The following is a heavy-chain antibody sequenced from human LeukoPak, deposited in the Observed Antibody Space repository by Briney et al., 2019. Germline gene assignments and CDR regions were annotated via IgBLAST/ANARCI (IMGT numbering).Heavy chain of an antibody. CDR3: ARDLGRTYYYDSSGYCPFDY. J-gene: IGHJ4*02. CDR1: GYTFTSYG. CDR2: ISAYNGNT. D-gene: IGHD3-22*01. V-gene: IGHV1-18*01. Sequence: ASVKVSCKASGYTFTSYGISWVRQAPGQGLEWMGWISAYNGNTNYAQKLQGRGTMTTDTSTSTAYMELRRLRSDDTAVYYCARDLGRTYYYDSSGYCPFDYWGQGTLVTVSS.